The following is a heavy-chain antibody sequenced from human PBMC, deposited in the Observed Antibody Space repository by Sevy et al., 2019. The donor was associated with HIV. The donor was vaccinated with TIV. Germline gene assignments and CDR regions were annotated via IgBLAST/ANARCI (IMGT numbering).Heavy chain of an antibody. CDR3: AGRNDFDI. Sequence: SETLSLTCTVSGGSINSDHWNWIRQPPGKGLEWIGYVYYTGGTNYNTSLKNRVTISVDRTKNQCSLKLTSATAADTAVYYCAGRNDFDIWGQGTMVTVSS. J-gene: IGHJ3*02. CDR1: GGSINSDH. V-gene: IGHV4-59*08. CDR2: VYYTGGT.